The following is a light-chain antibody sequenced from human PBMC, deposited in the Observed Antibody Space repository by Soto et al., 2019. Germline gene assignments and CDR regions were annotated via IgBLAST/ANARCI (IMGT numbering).Light chain of an antibody. J-gene: IGKJ2*01. CDR1: QSVLHSSDNKNY. V-gene: IGKV4-1*01. CDR3: QQYHSMPGT. Sequence: DIVMTQSPDSLPVSLGERATINCKSSQSVLHSSDNKNYLAWYQQKPGQPPKLLIYWASTRESGVSDRFSGSGSGTDFTLTISSLQAEDVAVYYCQQYHSMPGTFGQGTKLEIK. CDR2: WAS.